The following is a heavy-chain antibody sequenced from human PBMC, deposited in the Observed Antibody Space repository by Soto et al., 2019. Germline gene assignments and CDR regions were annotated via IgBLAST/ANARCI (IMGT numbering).Heavy chain of an antibody. D-gene: IGHD4-17*01. V-gene: IGHV3-23*01. CDR1: GFTFSSYA. Sequence: EVQLLESGGGLVQPGGSLRLSCAASGFTFSSYAMSWVRQAPGKGLEWVSAISAGGGSTYYADSVKGRFTMSRDNSENTLYVQMNSQRAEDTAVYYCAAIMDGHFLAHYWGQGTLVTVSS. J-gene: IGHJ4*02. CDR3: AAIMDGHFLAHY. CDR2: ISAGGGST.